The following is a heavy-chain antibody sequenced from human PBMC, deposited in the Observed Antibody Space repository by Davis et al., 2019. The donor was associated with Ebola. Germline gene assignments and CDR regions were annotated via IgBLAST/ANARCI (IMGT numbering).Heavy chain of an antibody. V-gene: IGHV3-33*01. CDR2: IWYDGSNK. CDR3: ARGPNYYDSSGYYYQGGMDV. J-gene: IGHJ6*02. CDR1: GFTFSSYG. Sequence: GESLKISCAASGFTFSSYGMHWVRQAPGKGLEWVAVIWYDGSNKYYADSVKGRFTVSRDNSKNTLYLQMNSLRAEDTAVYYCARGPNYYDSSGYYYQGGMDVWGQGTTVTVSS. D-gene: IGHD3-22*01.